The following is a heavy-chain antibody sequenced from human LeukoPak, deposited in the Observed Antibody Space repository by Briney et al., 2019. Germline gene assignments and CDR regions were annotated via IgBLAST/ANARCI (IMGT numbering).Heavy chain of an antibody. D-gene: IGHD3-10*01. CDR3: ARDFYGSGSYPAY. CDR1: GFTFSSCA. Sequence: PGRSLRLSCAASGFTFSSCAMHWVRQAPGKGLEWVAVISYDGSNKYYADSVKGRFTISRDNSKNTLYLQVNSLRAEDTAVYYCARDFYGSGSYPAYWGQGTLVTVSS. CDR2: ISYDGSNK. V-gene: IGHV3-30-3*01. J-gene: IGHJ4*02.